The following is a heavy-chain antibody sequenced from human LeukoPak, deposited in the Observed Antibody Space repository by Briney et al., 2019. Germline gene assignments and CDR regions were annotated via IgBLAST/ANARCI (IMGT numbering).Heavy chain of an antibody. J-gene: IGHJ6*02. CDR2: ISSSSSYI. Sequence: GGSLRLSCAASGFTLSSYSMNWVRQAPGKGLEWVSSISSSSSYIYYADSVKGRFTISRDNAKNSLYLQVNSLRAEDTAVYYCARDRLDLGVVGYGMDVWGQGSTVTVSS. V-gene: IGHV3-21*01. D-gene: IGHD3-3*01. CDR3: ARDRLDLGVVGYGMDV. CDR1: GFTLSSYS.